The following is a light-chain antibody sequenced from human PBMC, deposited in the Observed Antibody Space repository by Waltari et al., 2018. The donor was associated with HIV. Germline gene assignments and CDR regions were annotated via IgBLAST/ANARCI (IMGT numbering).Light chain of an antibody. CDR1: QSIFSSYNNKYF. CDR3: QQYYTTPYT. V-gene: IGKV4-1*01. Sequence: DIVMTLSPDSLAVSLRERTTLRCQSSQSIFSSYNNKYFLVWYQQKPGQPPKVPIYWASTRESGVRDRFRGSGACTDVTLTISSLQAEDVSVYDGQQYYTTPYTVGQGTKLEIK. J-gene: IGKJ2*01. CDR2: WAS.